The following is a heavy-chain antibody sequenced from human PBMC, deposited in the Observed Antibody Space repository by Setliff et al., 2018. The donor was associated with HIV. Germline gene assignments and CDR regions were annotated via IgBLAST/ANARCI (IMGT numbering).Heavy chain of an antibody. Sequence: PGGSLRLSCAASGFNFNDYGMHWVRQAPGKGLEWVAFIRYDGSNEHYADSVKGRFTISRDNSKNTLYLRLNSRRAEDTAIYYCAKDLGNYYYMDVWGKGTAVTVSS. J-gene: IGHJ6*03. CDR3: AKDLGNYYYMDV. CDR1: GFNFNDYG. D-gene: IGHD3-10*01. CDR2: IRYDGSNE. V-gene: IGHV3-30*02.